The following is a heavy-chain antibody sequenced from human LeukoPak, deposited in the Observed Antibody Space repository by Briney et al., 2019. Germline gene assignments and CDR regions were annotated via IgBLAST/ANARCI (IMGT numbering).Heavy chain of an antibody. D-gene: IGHD6-19*01. J-gene: IGHJ4*02. CDR3: ARGFGGSGWYGGDY. CDR1: GYTFTSYD. Sequence: ASVKVSCKASGYTFTSYDINWVQQATGQGLEWMGWMNPNSGNTGYAQKFQGRVTMTRNTSISTAYMELSSLRSEDTAVYYCARGFGGSGWYGGDYWGQGTLVTVSS. CDR2: MNPNSGNT. V-gene: IGHV1-8*01.